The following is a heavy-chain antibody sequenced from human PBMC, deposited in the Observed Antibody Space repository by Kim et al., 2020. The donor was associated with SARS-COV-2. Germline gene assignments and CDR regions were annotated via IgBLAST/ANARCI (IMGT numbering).Heavy chain of an antibody. D-gene: IGHD1-26*01. Sequence: SVKVSCKASGGTFSSYAISWVRQAPGQGLEWMGGIITIFGTANYAQKFQGRVTITADESTSTAYMELSSLGSEDTAVYYCARYQYDVVGATTGGFDYWGQGTLVTVSS. V-gene: IGHV1-69*13. J-gene: IGHJ4*02. CDR1: GGTFSSYA. CDR3: ARYQYDVVGATTGGFDY. CDR2: IITIFGTA.